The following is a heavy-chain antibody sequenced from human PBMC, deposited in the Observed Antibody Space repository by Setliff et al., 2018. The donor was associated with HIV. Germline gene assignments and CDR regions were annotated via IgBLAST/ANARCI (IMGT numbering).Heavy chain of an antibody. Sequence: AVGSLRLSCEASGFTVSSSYMAWVRQAPGKGLEWVSTIYSDGSTYHRDSVKGRFTLSRDNSKNTVYLQVGSLRPDDTAMYYCARSRPYNGALDYWGQGTLVTVSS. J-gene: IGHJ4*02. CDR2: IYSDGST. D-gene: IGHD1-20*01. V-gene: IGHV3-66*02. CDR3: ARSRPYNGALDY. CDR1: GFTVSSSY.